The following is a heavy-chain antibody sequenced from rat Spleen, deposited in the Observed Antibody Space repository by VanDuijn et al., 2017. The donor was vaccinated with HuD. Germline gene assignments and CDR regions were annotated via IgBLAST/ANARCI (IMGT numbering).Heavy chain of an antibody. CDR1: GFSLTSYH. CDR2: MWYDGDT. Sequence: QVQLKESGPGLEQPSQTLSLTCTVSGFSLTSYHVSWVRQPPGKGLEWMGRMWYDGDTAYNSALKSRLSISRDTSKNQVFLKMNNLQTEDTAMYFCARCGPTEGMGDYWGQGVMVTVSS. CDR3: ARCGPTEGMGDY. J-gene: IGHJ2*01. D-gene: IGHD1-11*01. V-gene: IGHV2-43*01.